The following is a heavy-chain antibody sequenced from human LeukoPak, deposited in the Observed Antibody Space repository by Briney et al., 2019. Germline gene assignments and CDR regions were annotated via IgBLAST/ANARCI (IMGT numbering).Heavy chain of an antibody. J-gene: IGHJ6*03. CDR2: IYTSGGT. CDR1: GDSLSSYY. D-gene: IGHD6-6*01. CDR3: ARLTRLSTSPDRYYLDY. V-gene: IGHV4-4*09. Sequence: SETLSLTCTVSGDSLSSYYWSWIRQPPGKGLEWIGYIYTSGGTNYIPSLKGRVTISTDTSKNHFSLKLSSVTAADSAVYYCARLTRLSTSPDRYYLDYWGKGSTVTVSS.